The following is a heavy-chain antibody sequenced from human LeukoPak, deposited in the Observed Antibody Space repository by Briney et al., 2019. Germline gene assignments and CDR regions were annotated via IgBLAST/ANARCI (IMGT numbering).Heavy chain of an antibody. D-gene: IGHD5-24*01. CDR2: IIPIFGTA. CDR1: VGTFSSYA. CDR3: ARFPEMATITDWFDP. V-gene: IGHV1-69*13. J-gene: IGHJ5*02. Sequence: ASVKVSCKASVGTFSSYAISWVRQAPGQGLEWMGGIIPIFGTANYAQKFQGRVTITADESTSTAYMELSSLRPEDTAVYYCARFPEMATITDWFDPWGQGTLVTVSS.